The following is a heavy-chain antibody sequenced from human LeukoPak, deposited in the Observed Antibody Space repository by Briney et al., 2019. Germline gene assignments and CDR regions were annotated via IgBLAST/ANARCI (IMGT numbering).Heavy chain of an antibody. CDR2: IYHSGST. V-gene: IGHV4-31*03. D-gene: IGHD4-17*01. J-gene: IGHJ3*02. Sequence: SETLSLTCTVSGGSINSGGPFWSWIRQHPEKGLEWIGYIYHSGSTYYNPSLKSRVTISVDTSKNQFSLQLSSVTAADTAIYYCARDPTTVTTFYAFDIWGQGTMVTVSS. CDR3: ARDPTTVTTFYAFDI. CDR1: GGSINSGGPF.